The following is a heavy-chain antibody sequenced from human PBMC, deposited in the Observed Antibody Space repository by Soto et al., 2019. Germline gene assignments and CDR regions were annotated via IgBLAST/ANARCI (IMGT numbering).Heavy chain of an antibody. J-gene: IGHJ5*02. CDR1: GFTFSSYS. V-gene: IGHV3-21*01. Sequence: EVQLVESGGGLVKPGGSLRLSCAASGFTFSSYSMNWVRQAPGKGLEWVSSISSSSSYIYYADSVKGRFTISRDNAKNSLYLQMNSLRAEDTAVYYCARWLYDSSGYDNWFDPWGQGPLVTVSS. CDR2: ISSSSSYI. CDR3: ARWLYDSSGYDNWFDP. D-gene: IGHD3-22*01.